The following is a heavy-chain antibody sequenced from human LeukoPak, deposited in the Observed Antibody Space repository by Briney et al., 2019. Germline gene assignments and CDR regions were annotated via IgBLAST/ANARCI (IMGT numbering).Heavy chain of an antibody. CDR3: ARGPPYDYVWGSYRYTEYFDY. CDR1: GYTFTSYD. V-gene: IGHV1-8*01. Sequence: GASVKVSCKASGYTFTSYDINWVRQATGQGLEWMGWMNPNSGNTGYAQKFQGRVTMTRNTSISTAYMELSSLRSEDTAVYYCARGPPYDYVWGSYRYTEYFDYWGQGTLVTVSS. D-gene: IGHD3-16*02. J-gene: IGHJ4*02. CDR2: MNPNSGNT.